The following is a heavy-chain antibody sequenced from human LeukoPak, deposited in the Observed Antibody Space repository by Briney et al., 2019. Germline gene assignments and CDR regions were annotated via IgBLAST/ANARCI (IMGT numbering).Heavy chain of an antibody. Sequence: SETLSLTCTVSGGSISSSSYYWGWIRQPPGKGLEWIGSIYYSGSTYYNPSLKSRVTISVDTSKNQFSLKLSSVTAADTAVYYCARRANLFRCSSTSCYDWYFDLWGRGTLVTVSS. D-gene: IGHD2-2*01. J-gene: IGHJ2*01. CDR3: ARRANLFRCSSTSCYDWYFDL. V-gene: IGHV4-39*01. CDR1: GGSISSSSYY. CDR2: IYYSGST.